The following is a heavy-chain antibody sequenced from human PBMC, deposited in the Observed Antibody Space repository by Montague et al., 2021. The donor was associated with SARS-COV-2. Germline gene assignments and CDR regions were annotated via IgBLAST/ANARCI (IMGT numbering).Heavy chain of an antibody. V-gene: IGHV3-66*01. CDR2: IYSGGST. D-gene: IGHD5-18*01. Sequence: SLRLSCAASGITVSSNYMSWVRQAPGKGLEWVSVIYSGGSTYYADSGKGRFTISRDNSKNTLYLQMNSLRAEDTAVYYCARDLDTAGGMDVWGQGTTVTVSS. CDR1: GITVSSNY. CDR3: ARDLDTAGGMDV. J-gene: IGHJ6*02.